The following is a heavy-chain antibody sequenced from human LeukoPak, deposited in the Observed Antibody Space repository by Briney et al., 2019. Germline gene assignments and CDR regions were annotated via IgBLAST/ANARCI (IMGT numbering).Heavy chain of an antibody. CDR3: VKDIGIAVAGGLAYYFDY. CDR2: ISSDGGST. Sequence: GGSLRLSCSASGFTFRSYAMHWVRQAPGKGLEYVSAISSDGGSTYYAESVKGRFTISRDNSKNTLYLQMSSLRAEDTAVYYCVKDIGIAVAGGLAYYFDYWGQGTLVTVSS. V-gene: IGHV3-64D*06. J-gene: IGHJ4*02. CDR1: GFTFRSYA. D-gene: IGHD6-19*01.